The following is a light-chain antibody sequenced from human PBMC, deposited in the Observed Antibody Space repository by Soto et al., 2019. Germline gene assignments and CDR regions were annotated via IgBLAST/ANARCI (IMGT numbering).Light chain of an antibody. CDR3: YSYTSSYTYV. V-gene: IGLV2-14*01. Sequence: LAPSAPLSGAPWQAVHHSFPGTRRAVGLYNYVSWYQQHPGKAPKLMIYDVSSRPSGVSSRFSGSKSGNTASLTISGLQAEDEADYYCYSYTSSYTYVFGTGTKVTVL. CDR1: RRAVGLYNY. J-gene: IGLJ1*01. CDR2: DVS.